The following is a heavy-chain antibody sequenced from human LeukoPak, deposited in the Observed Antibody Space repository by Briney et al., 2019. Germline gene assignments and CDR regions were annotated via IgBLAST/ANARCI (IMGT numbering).Heavy chain of an antibody. CDR1: GYTFTSYD. J-gene: IGHJ4*02. CDR3: ARVGHIMSGYGFDY. CDR2: MNPNSGNT. D-gene: IGHD5-18*01. Sequence: ASVKVSCKASGYTFTSYDINWVRQATGQGLEWMGWMNPNSGNTGYAQKFQGRVTITRNTSISTAYMELSSLRSEDTAVYHCARVGHIMSGYGFDYWGQGTLVTVSS. V-gene: IGHV1-8*03.